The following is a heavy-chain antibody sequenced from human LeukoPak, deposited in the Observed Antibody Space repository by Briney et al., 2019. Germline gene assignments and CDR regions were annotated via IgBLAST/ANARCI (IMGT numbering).Heavy chain of an antibody. Sequence: GASVKVSCKASGGTFSSYAISWVRQAPGQGLEWMGGIIPILGTANYAQKFQGRVTITTDESTSTAYMELSSLRSEDTAVYYCARGYSSSLGAFDIWGQGTMVTVSS. CDR3: ARGYSSSLGAFDI. CDR1: GGTFSSYA. CDR2: IIPILGTA. D-gene: IGHD6-13*01. V-gene: IGHV1-69*05. J-gene: IGHJ3*02.